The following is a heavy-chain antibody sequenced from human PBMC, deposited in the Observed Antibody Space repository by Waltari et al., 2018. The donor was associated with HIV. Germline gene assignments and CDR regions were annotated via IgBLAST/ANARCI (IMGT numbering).Heavy chain of an antibody. Sequence: LVESGGTTVQPGGSLRLSCTASGFVFGSHWMHRVRQSPGGGLFWVSRIDNDGRVIKYANSVKGRFTLSRDNTKNMLFLEMKSLRGEDSGIYYCVKDVAVTHYGVYYSGLDVWGQGTTVTV. CDR1: GFVFGSHW. CDR3: VKDVAVTHYGVYYSGLDV. CDR2: IDNDGRVI. D-gene: IGHD2-8*01. V-gene: IGHV3-74*01. J-gene: IGHJ6*02.